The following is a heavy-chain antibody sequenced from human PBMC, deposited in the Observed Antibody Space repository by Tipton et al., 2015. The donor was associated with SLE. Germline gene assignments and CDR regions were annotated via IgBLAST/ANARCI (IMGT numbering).Heavy chain of an antibody. V-gene: IGHV5-51*03. Sequence: QLVQSGAEVKKPGESLKISCEGSGYRFSTYWIAWLRQMPGKGLEWMGSIYVGDSDTIYSPSFQGQVTISVDKSISTAYLQWSSLKASDSAMYYCARLELQLGLDQWGQGPLVTVSS. CDR2: IYVGDSDT. J-gene: IGHJ4*02. CDR1: GYRFSTYW. CDR3: ARLELQLGLDQ. D-gene: IGHD3-10*01.